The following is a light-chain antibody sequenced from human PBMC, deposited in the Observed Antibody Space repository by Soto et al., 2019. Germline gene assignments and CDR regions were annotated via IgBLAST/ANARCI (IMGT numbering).Light chain of an antibody. CDR3: CSYAGSPYV. V-gene: IGLV2-11*01. CDR2: DVS. J-gene: IGLJ1*01. Sequence: LTQPRSVSGSPGQSVTISCTGTSSDVGGYNYVSWYQQHPGKAPKLMIYDVSKRPSGVPDRFSGSKSGNTASLTISGLQAEDEDDYYCCSYAGSPYVFGTGTKV. CDR1: SSDVGGYNY.